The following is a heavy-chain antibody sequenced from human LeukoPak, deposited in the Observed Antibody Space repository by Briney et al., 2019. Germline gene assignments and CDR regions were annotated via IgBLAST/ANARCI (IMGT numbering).Heavy chain of an antibody. CDR2: ISSNGGST. CDR3: ARASGYCSGGSCPLYYYGMDV. V-gene: IGHV3-64*02. J-gene: IGHJ6*04. D-gene: IGHD2-15*01. Sequence: GSLRLSCAASGFTFSSYAMHWVRQAPGKGLEYVSAISSNGGSTYYADSVKGRFTISRDNSKNTLYIQMGSLRAEDMAVYYCARASGYCSGGSCPLYYYGMDVWGKGTTVTVSS. CDR1: GFTFSSYA.